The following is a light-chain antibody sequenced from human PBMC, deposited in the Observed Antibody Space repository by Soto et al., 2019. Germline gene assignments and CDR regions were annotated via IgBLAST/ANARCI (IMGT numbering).Light chain of an antibody. Sequence: RVTITCRASQSISSYLNWYQQKPGKAPKLLIDEVTNLETGVPSRFSGSGSGTHFTFPISSLQREVIATYDCHQRYKRPLTFGQGTRLE. J-gene: IGKJ5*01. CDR3: HQRYKRPLT. V-gene: IGKV1-33*01. CDR2: EVT. CDR1: QSISSY.